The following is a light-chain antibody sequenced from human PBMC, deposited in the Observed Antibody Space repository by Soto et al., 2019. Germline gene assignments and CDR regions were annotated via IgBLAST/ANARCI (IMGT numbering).Light chain of an antibody. V-gene: IGKV3-15*01. Sequence: EIVMTQSPATLSVSPGERATLSCRASQSISNNLAWYHQRPGQAPRLLIYGASTRATGIPARFSGSGSGTEFTLTSSSLHSEDFAFYYCQQYNNWRTFGQGTKVEIK. CDR3: QQYNNWRT. J-gene: IGKJ1*01. CDR2: GAS. CDR1: QSISNN.